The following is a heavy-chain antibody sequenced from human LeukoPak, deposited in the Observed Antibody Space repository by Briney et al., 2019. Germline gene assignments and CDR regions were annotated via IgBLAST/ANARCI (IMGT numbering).Heavy chain of an antibody. Sequence: GGSPRLSCAASGFSFSSYAMGWVRQAPGKGLEWVSTITSRSDQIWNVDSVRGRFTISRDNSKNTLYLQMNSLRAEDTALYYCVRDRRFPDDVFDIWGQGTMVTVSS. CDR2: ITSRSDQI. CDR1: GFSFSSYA. CDR3: VRDRRFPDDVFDI. V-gene: IGHV3-23*01. D-gene: IGHD2-21*01. J-gene: IGHJ3*02.